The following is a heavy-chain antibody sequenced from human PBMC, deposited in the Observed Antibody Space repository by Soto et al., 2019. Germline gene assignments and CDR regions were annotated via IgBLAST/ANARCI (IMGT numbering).Heavy chain of an antibody. CDR3: AHTCGGLGSRSWYYFDY. CDR1: GFSLSTSVVG. J-gene: IGHJ4*02. Sequence: QITLKESGPTLVTPTQTLTLTCTFSGFSLSTSVVGVGWIRLPPGKALELLALVYWNDDKRYRPSLKSRLTITKDTSKNQVVLTMTHMDPVDTATYYCAHTCGGLGSRSWYYFDYWGQGTLVTVSS. D-gene: IGHD6-13*01. V-gene: IGHV2-5*01. CDR2: VYWNDDK.